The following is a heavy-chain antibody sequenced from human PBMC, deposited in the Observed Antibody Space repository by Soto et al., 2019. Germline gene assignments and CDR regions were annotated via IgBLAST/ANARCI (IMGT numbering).Heavy chain of an antibody. D-gene: IGHD3-22*01. Sequence: SETMSLTCTVSGGSISSSSCYWGWIRQPPGKGLEWIGSIYYSGSTYYNPSLKSRVTISVDTSKNQFSLKLSSVTAADTAVYYCASLYYYDSSGYPGFDPWGQGTLVTVSS. J-gene: IGHJ5*02. V-gene: IGHV4-39*01. CDR3: ASLYYYDSSGYPGFDP. CDR2: IYYSGST. CDR1: GGSISSSSCY.